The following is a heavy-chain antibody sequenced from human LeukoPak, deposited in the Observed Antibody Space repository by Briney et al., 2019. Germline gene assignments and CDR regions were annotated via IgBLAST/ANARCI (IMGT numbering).Heavy chain of an antibody. V-gene: IGHV1-69-2*01. D-gene: IGHD3-22*01. Sequence: GASVKVSCKASGYTFTDYYMHWVQQAPGKGLEWMGRVDPEDGETIYAEKFQGRVTITADTSTDTAYMELSSLRSEDTAVYYCARTRYYYDSSGGWFDPWGQGTLVTVSS. CDR1: GYTFTDYY. CDR2: VDPEDGET. J-gene: IGHJ5*02. CDR3: ARTRYYYDSSGGWFDP.